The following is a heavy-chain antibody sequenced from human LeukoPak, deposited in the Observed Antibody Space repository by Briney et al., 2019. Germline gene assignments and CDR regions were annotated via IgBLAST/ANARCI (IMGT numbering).Heavy chain of an antibody. CDR2: IYYSGST. J-gene: IGHJ4*02. CDR1: GGSITSSNYY. V-gene: IGHV4-39*07. Sequence: QPSETLSLTCTVSGGSITSSNYYWGWIRQPPGKGLEWIGSIYYSGSTYYNPSLKSRVTISVDTSKNQFSLKVSSVTAADTAVYYCARDNSVEVTTMIIFDYWGQGTLVTVSS. CDR3: ARDNSVEVTTMIIFDY. D-gene: IGHD3-16*01.